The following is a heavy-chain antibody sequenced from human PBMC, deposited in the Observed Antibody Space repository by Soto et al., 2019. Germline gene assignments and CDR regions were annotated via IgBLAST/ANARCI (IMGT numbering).Heavy chain of an antibody. D-gene: IGHD3-22*01. Sequence: PLETLCLTCGVYGGSFGGYDGTWIRQPPGKGLEWIGEIYYSGSTNYNPSLKSRVTMSVDTSKNQFSLKLSSVTAADTAVYYCARGSYYDSSGYYGPWGQGTPVTVSS. CDR3: ARGSYYDSSGYYGP. V-gene: IGHV4-34*01. CDR2: IYYSGST. J-gene: IGHJ5*02. CDR1: GGSFGGYD.